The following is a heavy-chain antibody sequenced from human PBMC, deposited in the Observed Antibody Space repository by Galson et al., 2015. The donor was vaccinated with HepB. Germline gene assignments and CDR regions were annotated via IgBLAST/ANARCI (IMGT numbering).Heavy chain of an antibody. CDR2: ISGRGGNT. CDR1: GFTFSSYA. J-gene: IGHJ6*02. D-gene: IGHD3-16*02. V-gene: IGHV3-23*01. Sequence: SLRLSCAASGFTFSSYAMSWVRQAPGKGLEWVSSISGRGGNTYYADSVKGRFTISRDNSKKMVYLQMNSLRAEDTALYYCGKDPVWGSYRPYGMDVWGQGTTVTVSS. CDR3: GKDPVWGSYRPYGMDV.